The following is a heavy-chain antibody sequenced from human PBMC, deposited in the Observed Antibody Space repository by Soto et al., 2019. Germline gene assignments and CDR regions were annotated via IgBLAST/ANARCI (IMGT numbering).Heavy chain of an antibody. CDR1: GFCVSTNY. J-gene: IGHJ4*02. D-gene: IGHD3-10*01. CDR3: ARGRSASSDFDY. V-gene: IGHV3-66*01. CDR2: IYSGGTT. Sequence: EVQLVESGGGLVQPGGSLRLSCAASGFCVSTNYMNWVRQAPGKGLEWVSVIYSGGTTYYADSVKGRFTISRDNSKNTLYLQMNSLRAEDTALYYCARGRSASSDFDYWGQGTLVTVSS.